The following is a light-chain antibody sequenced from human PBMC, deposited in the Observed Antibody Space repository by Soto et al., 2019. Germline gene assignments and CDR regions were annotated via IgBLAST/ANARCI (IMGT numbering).Light chain of an antibody. Sequence: QAVVTQPPSASGTPGQRVIISCSGSNSNIGSNTANWYQQLPGTAPKLLIYTNNQRPSGVPDRFSGSKSGTSASLAISGLQSEDEADYYCAAWDDGLNGVVFGGGTKVTVL. CDR3: AAWDDGLNGVV. V-gene: IGLV1-44*01. CDR1: NSNIGSNT. J-gene: IGLJ2*01. CDR2: TNN.